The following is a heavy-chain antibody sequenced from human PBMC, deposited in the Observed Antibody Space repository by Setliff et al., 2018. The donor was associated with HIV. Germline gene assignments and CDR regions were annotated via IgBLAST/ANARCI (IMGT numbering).Heavy chain of an antibody. CDR3: AGDGKARGIDY. V-gene: IGHV3-21*01. CDR2: ITSDSNYI. J-gene: IGHJ4*02. CDR1: GFIFSSHT. Sequence: LRLSCAASGFIFSSHTFNWVRQAPGKELEWVSSITSDSNYIYYADSVKGRFTISRDNAKNSLYLQMNSLKAEDTAMYYCAGDGKARGIDYRGQGTLVNASS.